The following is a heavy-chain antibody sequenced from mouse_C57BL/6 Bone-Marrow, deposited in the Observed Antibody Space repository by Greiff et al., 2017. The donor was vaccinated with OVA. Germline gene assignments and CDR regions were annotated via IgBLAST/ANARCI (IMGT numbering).Heavy chain of an antibody. CDR1: GYAFSSSW. J-gene: IGHJ2*01. Sequence: QVQLKQSGPELVKPGASVKISCKASGYAFSSSWMNWVKQRPGKGLEWIGRIYPGDGDTNYNGKFKGKATLTADKSSSTAYMQLSSLTSEDSAVYFCARWEGLLIWYWCQGTTLTVAS. V-gene: IGHV1-82*01. CDR2: IYPGDGDT. CDR3: ARWEGLLIWY. D-gene: IGHD2-3*01.